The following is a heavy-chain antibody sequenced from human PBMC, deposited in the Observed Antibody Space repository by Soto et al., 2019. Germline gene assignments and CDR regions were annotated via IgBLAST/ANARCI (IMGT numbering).Heavy chain of an antibody. CDR2: ISGSGGST. CDR3: AHRNYYESRGYYYYFDY. J-gene: IGHJ4*02. CDR1: GFTFSSYV. D-gene: IGHD3-22*01. V-gene: IGHV3-23*01. Sequence: GGSLRLSCAASGFTFSSYVTSWVRQAPGKGLEWVSGISGSGGSTYYADSVKGRFTISRDNSKNTLYLQMNSLRAEDTAVYYCAHRNYYESRGYYYYFDYWGQGTLVTVSS.